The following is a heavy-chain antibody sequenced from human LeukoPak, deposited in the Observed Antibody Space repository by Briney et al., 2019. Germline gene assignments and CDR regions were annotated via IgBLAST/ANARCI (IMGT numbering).Heavy chain of an antibody. CDR1: GFTFSNYA. D-gene: IGHD3-16*01. Sequence: GGSLRLSCAASGFTFSNYAVGWVRQAPGKGLEWVSTISASGGNTYYADSVKGRFTISRDNAKNSLYLQMNSLRAEDTAVYYCARFGSPSLDAFDIWGQGTMVTVSS. CDR2: ISASGGNT. J-gene: IGHJ3*02. CDR3: ARFGSPSLDAFDI. V-gene: IGHV3-23*01.